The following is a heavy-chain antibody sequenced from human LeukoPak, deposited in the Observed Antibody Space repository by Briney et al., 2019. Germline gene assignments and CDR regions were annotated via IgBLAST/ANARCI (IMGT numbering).Heavy chain of an antibody. CDR1: GDSISSGDYY. V-gene: IGHV4-30-4*02. J-gene: IGHJ3*01. Sequence: SETLSLTCTVSGDSISSGDYYWSWIRQPPGKGLEWIAYIYHTGSTYYNPSLRSRVIISVDTSKNQFSLKLSSMTAADMAVYFCARGDGPFDLWGQGTMVTVSS. D-gene: IGHD5-24*01. CDR3: ARGDGPFDL. CDR2: IYHTGST.